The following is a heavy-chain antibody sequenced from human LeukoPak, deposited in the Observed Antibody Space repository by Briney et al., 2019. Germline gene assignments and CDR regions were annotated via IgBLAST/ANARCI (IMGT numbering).Heavy chain of an antibody. D-gene: IGHD4-17*01. CDR3: ARVRIYGDYYFDY. Sequence: PGGSLRLSCAASGFTFSTYNMNWVRQAPGKGLEWVSSISSRSDYVYYSDSVKGRFTISRDNAKNSLYLQMNTLRPEDTAVYYCARVRIYGDYYFDYWGQGSLVTVSS. V-gene: IGHV3-21*01. CDR2: ISSRSDYV. J-gene: IGHJ4*02. CDR1: GFTFSTYN.